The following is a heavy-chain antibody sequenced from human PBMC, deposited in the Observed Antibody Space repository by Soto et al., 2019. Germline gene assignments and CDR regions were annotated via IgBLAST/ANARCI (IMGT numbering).Heavy chain of an antibody. D-gene: IGHD3-22*01. V-gene: IGHV1-69*12. Sequence: QVQLVQSGAEVKKPGSSVKVSCKAYGGTFSSYAISWVRQAPGLGLEWMGGIIPIFGTANYAQKFQGRVTITADESMSTAYMELSSLRSEDTAVYYCASSGYNSETDYWGQGTLVTVSS. CDR2: IIPIFGTA. CDR1: GGTFSSYA. CDR3: ASSGYNSETDY. J-gene: IGHJ4*02.